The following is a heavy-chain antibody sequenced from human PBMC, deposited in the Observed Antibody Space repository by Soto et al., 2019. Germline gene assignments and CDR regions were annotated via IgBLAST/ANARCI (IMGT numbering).Heavy chain of an antibody. CDR2: IKHSGST. CDR1: GGSFSGYY. CDR3: ARQSMTTVTTWLLDS. V-gene: IGHV4-34*01. Sequence: QVQLQQWSAGLLKPSETLSLTCAVYGGSFSGYYWSWIRQPPGKGLEWIGEIKHSGSTSYNPSLKSRVTISVDKSKNQFSLNLSSVTAADTAVYYCARQSMTTVTTWLLDSLGQGTLVTVSS. D-gene: IGHD4-17*01. J-gene: IGHJ4*02.